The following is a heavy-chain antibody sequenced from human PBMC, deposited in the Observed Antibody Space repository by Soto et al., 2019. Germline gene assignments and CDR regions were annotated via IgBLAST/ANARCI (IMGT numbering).Heavy chain of an antibody. CDR3: AKDMKWGGMTTIHYFDS. Sequence: EVQLVESGGGLVQPGRSLRLSCVASGFTADDYALHWVRQAPGKGLEWVSGISSNSDTIHYADSVKGRFTISRDNAKNSLFLQMNRLRPDDTAVYYCAKDMKWGGMTTIHYFDSWGQGTLVTVSS. CDR2: ISSNSDTI. D-gene: IGHD4-17*01. V-gene: IGHV3-9*02. J-gene: IGHJ4*02. CDR1: GFTADDYA.